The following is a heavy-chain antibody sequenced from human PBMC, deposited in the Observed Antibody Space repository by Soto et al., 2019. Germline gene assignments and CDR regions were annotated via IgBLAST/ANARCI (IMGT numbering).Heavy chain of an antibody. D-gene: IGHD2-15*01. CDR3: ARVVVVVAANPPISCGMDV. J-gene: IGHJ6*02. CDR2: INPSGGST. V-gene: IGHV1-46*03. CDR1: GYTFTSYY. Sequence: QVQLVQSGAEVKKPGASVKVSCKASGYTFTSYYMHWVRQAPGQGLEWMGIINPSGGSTSYAQKFQGRVTMTRDTSTSTGYMELSSLRSEDTAVYYCARVVVVVAANPPISCGMDVWGQGTTVTVSS.